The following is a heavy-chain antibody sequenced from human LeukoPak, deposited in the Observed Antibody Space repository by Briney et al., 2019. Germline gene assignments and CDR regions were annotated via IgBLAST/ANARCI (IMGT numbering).Heavy chain of an antibody. D-gene: IGHD1-1*01. V-gene: IGHV4-34*01. Sequence: SETLSLTCAVYGGSFSGYYWSWIRQPPGKGLEWIGEINHSGSTNYNPSLKSRVTISVDTSKNQFSLKLSSVTAADTAVYYCARLVRQLERRGWFDPWGQGTLVTVSS. CDR1: GGSFSGYY. CDR2: INHSGST. J-gene: IGHJ5*02. CDR3: ARLVRQLERRGWFDP.